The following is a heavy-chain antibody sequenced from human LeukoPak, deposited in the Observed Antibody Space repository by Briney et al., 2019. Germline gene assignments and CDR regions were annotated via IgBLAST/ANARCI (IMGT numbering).Heavy chain of an antibody. CDR2: ISAYNGNT. V-gene: IGHV1-18*01. CDR3: ARVDTGYDILTGYLDYYYMDV. J-gene: IGHJ6*03. CDR1: GYTFITHG. D-gene: IGHD3-9*01. Sequence: ASVKVSCKASGYTFITHGISWVRQAPGQGLEWMGWISAYNGNTNYSQKLQGRVTMTTDTSTSTAYMDLRSLRTDDTAVYYCARVDTGYDILTGYLDYYYMDVWGKGTTVTVSS.